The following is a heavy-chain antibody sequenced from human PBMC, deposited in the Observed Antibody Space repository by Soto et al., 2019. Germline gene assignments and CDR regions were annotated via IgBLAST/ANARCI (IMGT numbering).Heavy chain of an antibody. Sequence: QLQLQESGSGLVKPSQTLSLTCAVSGGSISSGGYSWSWIRQPPGKGLEWIGYIYHSGSTYYNPSLTSRVTISVDRSKNQFSLKLSSVTAADTAVYYCARGPDYYDSSGYYGNWGQGTLVTVSS. J-gene: IGHJ4*02. CDR3: ARGPDYYDSSGYYGN. D-gene: IGHD3-22*01. CDR2: IYHSGST. CDR1: GGSISSGGYS. V-gene: IGHV4-30-2*01.